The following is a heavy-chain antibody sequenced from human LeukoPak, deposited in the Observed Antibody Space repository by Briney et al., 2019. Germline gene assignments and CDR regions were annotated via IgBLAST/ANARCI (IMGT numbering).Heavy chain of an antibody. CDR2: ISYDGSNK. CDR1: GFTISTYA. J-gene: IGHJ3*02. D-gene: IGHD6-13*01. CDR3: ARRGQQTGAFGI. Sequence: QPGGSLRLSCAASGFTISTYAMHWVRQAPGKGLEWVAVISYDGSNKYYTDSVKGRFTISRDKSENTLYLQMNSLRAEDTAVYYCARRGQQTGAFGIWGQGTMVTVSS. V-gene: IGHV3-30-3*01.